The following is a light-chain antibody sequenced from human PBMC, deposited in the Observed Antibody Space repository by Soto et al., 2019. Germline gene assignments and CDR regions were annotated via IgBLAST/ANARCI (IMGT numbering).Light chain of an antibody. J-gene: IGKJ1*01. Sequence: EIVMTQSPATLSVSPGERATLSCRASQSVSSNLACYQQKPGQAPRLLIYGASTRATGIPARFSGSGSGTEFTLTISSLQYEDFAVYYCQQYNNWPPWTFGQGTKVDIK. V-gene: IGKV3-15*01. CDR1: QSVSSN. CDR3: QQYNNWPPWT. CDR2: GAS.